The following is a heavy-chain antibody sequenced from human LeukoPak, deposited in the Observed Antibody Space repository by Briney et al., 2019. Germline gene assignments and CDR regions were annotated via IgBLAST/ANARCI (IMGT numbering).Heavy chain of an antibody. CDR2: INHSGST. V-gene: IGHV4-34*01. Sequence: PSETLSLTCAVYGGSFSGYYWSWIRRPPGKGLEWIGEINHSGSTNYNPSLKSRVTISVDTSKNQFSLKLSSVTAADTAVYYCGGSGSYYDYYYYYGMDVWGQGTTVTVSS. D-gene: IGHD3-10*01. CDR3: GGSGSYYDYYYYYGMDV. J-gene: IGHJ6*02. CDR1: GGSFSGYY.